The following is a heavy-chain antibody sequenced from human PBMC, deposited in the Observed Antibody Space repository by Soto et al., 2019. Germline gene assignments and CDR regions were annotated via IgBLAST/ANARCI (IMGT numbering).Heavy chain of an antibody. CDR3: AREAVLRRRAFDI. D-gene: IGHD4-17*01. J-gene: IGHJ3*02. CDR1: GGSFSGYY. CDR2: INHSGST. V-gene: IGHV4-34*01. Sequence: SETLSLTCAVYGGSFSGYYWSWIRQPPGKGLEWIGEINHSGSTNYNPSLKSRVTISVDTSKNQFSLKESSVTAADTAVYYCAREAVLRRRAFDIWGQGKMVTVSS.